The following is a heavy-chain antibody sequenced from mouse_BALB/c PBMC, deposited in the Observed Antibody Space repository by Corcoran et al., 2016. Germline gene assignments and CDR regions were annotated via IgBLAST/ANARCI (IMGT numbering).Heavy chain of an antibody. V-gene: IGHV1-9*01. CDR3: ARKGTYFDV. CDR1: GYTFSSYW. CDR2: ILPGSGST. J-gene: IGHJ1*01. Sequence: QVQLQQSGAELMKPGASVKISCKATGYTFSSYWIEWVKQRPGHGLEWIGEILPGSGSTNYNEKFKGKATFTADTSSNTAYMQLSSLTSEDSSVYDCARKGTYFDVWGAGTTVTVSS.